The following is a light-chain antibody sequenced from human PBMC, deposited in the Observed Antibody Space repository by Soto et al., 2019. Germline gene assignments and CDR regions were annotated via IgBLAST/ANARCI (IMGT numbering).Light chain of an antibody. J-gene: IGLJ1*01. Sequence: QSVVTQPASVSGSPGQSITISCTGTSSDVGGYDYVSWYQHHPVKAPKLLIYEVSNRPSGVSNRFSGSKSGNTASLTISGLQAEDEADYYCSSYTTSSTLVFGTGTKLTVL. CDR3: SSYTTSSTLV. CDR1: SSDVGGYDY. V-gene: IGLV2-14*01. CDR2: EVS.